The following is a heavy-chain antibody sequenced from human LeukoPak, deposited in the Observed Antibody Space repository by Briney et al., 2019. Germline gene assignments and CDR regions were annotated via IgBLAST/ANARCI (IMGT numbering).Heavy chain of an antibody. CDR1: GFTFSSYS. Sequence: GGSLRLSCAASGFTFSSYSMNWVRQAPGKGLEWVSSISSSSSYIYYADSVKGRFTISRANAKNSLYLQMNSLRAEDTAVYYCARRLGGGYCSSTSCYFDYWGQGTLVTVSS. CDR3: ARRLGGGYCSSTSCYFDY. D-gene: IGHD2-2*01. CDR2: ISSSSSYI. V-gene: IGHV3-21*01. J-gene: IGHJ4*02.